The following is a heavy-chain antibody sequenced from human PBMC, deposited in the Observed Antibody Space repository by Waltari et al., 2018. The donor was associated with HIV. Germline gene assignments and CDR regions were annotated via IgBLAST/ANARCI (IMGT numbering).Heavy chain of an antibody. CDR2: ISGSGSTI. J-gene: IGHJ4*02. V-gene: IGHV3-11*01. CDR1: GFTFSDSY. D-gene: IGHD3-22*01. Sequence: QVQLVESGGRLVKPGGSLRLSCAASGFTFSDSYMSWIRQAPGKGLQWVSYISGSGSTIEYADSVKGRFTISRDNTENSLYLQMNSLRAEDTAVYYCARETNYYDGSGFYLDDWGQGTLVTVSS. CDR3: ARETNYYDGSGFYLDD.